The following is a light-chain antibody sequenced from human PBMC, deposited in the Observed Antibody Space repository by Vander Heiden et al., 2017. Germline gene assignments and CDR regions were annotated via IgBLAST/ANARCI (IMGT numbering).Light chain of an antibody. CDR2: DAS. CDR1: QSSSSW. CDR3: QQYNSYYT. Sequence: DIQMTQSPSTLSGSVGDRINHTSPASQSSSSWLAWYQQKPGTAPKLLIYDASSLESGVPSRCSGSGSGKEFTLTSSSLQPDDFATYYCQQYNSYYTFGRGTKVEIK. J-gene: IGKJ3*01. V-gene: IGKV1-5*01.